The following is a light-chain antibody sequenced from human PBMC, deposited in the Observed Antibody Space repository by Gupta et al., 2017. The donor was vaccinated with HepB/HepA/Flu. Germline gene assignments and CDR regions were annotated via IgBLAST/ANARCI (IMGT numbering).Light chain of an antibody. CDR2: AAS. Sequence: DLQLTQSPSFLSASIGDRVTITCRASQGIAGYLAWYQQKPGKAPNLLIYAASTLQSGVPSRFSGSGSGTEFTLTISSLQPEDFAIYYCQQVNSYPITFGQGTRLEIK. J-gene: IGKJ5*01. CDR1: QGIAGY. V-gene: IGKV1-9*01. CDR3: QQVNSYPIT.